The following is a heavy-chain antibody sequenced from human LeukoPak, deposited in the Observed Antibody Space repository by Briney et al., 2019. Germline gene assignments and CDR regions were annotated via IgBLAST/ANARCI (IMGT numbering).Heavy chain of an antibody. J-gene: IGHJ6*03. CDR3: ARVLRYCSGGNCYSGGLGYMDV. CDR2: MSRSGSTK. V-gene: IGHV3-11*01. D-gene: IGHD2-15*01. Sequence: GGSLRLSCAASGFTFSDYNMRWIRQAPGKGLEWVSSMSRSGSTKYYADSMKGRFTISRDNAKNSLFLQMNSLRAEDTAVYYCARVLRYCSGGNCYSGGLGYMDVWGKGTTVTISS. CDR1: GFTFSDYN.